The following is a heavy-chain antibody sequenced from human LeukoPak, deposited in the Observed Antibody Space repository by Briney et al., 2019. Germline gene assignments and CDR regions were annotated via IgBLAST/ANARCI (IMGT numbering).Heavy chain of an antibody. J-gene: IGHJ3*02. V-gene: IGHV1-2*02. CDR3: ARRTGFFDAFDM. D-gene: IGHD7-27*01. CDR1: GYSFTGYY. CDR2: SNPNSDGT. Sequence: ASVNVSCKASGYSFTGYYMQWVRQAPGQGLEWMGWSNPNSDGTNYAQKFQGRVTMTRDTSISTDYMELSRLRSDDTAVYYCARRTGFFDAFDMWGQGTMVTVSS.